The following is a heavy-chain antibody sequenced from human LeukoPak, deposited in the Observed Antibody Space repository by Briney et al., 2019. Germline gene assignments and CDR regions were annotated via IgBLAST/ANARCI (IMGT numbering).Heavy chain of an antibody. CDR1: GFTFNNYA. J-gene: IGHJ4*02. CDR3: AKDFKVRGANDY. V-gene: IGHV3-23*01. CDR2: ISGSGGST. D-gene: IGHD3-10*01. Sequence: GGSLRLSCAASGFTFNNYAMNWVRQAPGKGLERVSAISGSGGSTYYADSVKGRFTISRDNSKNTLYLQMNSLRAEDTAVYYCAKDFKVRGANDYGGQGTLVTVSS.